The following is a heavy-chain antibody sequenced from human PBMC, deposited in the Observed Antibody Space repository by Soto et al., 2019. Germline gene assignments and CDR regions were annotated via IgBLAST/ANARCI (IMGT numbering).Heavy chain of an antibody. D-gene: IGHD1-26*01. V-gene: IGHV4-28*03. Sequence: QVQLQESGPGLVKPSDTLSLTCAVSGYSISSSNWWGWIRQPPGKGLEWIGYIYYSGTTYYNPSLNSRVTMPVATPKNQFPPKLTSVTAVDPAVYYCARGESQGPIAYWGQGTLVTVSS. CDR1: GYSISSSNW. CDR2: IYYSGTT. CDR3: ARGESQGPIAY. J-gene: IGHJ4*02.